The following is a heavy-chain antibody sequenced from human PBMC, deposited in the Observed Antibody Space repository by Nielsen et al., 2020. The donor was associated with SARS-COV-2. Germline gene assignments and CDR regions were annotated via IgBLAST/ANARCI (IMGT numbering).Heavy chain of an antibody. D-gene: IGHD1-1*01. CDR3: ARGTGSTDDFDY. V-gene: IGHV3-21*01. CDR1: GFTFSSYS. Sequence: GSLKISCAASGFTFSSYSMNWVRQAPGKGLEWVSSISSSSSYIYYADPVKGRFTISRDNAKNSLYLQMNSLRAEDTAVYYCARGTGSTDDFDYWGQGTLVTVSS. CDR2: ISSSSSYI. J-gene: IGHJ4*02.